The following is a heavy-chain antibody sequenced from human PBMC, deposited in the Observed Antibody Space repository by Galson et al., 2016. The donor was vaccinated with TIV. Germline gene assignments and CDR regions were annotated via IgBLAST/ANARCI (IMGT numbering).Heavy chain of an antibody. CDR2: IKDTGVTT. CDR3: AREMPATFFFDY. J-gene: IGHJ4*02. Sequence: SVKVSCNASGYTFTSYHLHWVRQAPGQGLERMGIIKDTGVTTTYPQRFQGRLTITRDTSTTTVYMELSSLGSEDTAVYYCAREMPATFFFDYWGQGTLVTVSS. D-gene: IGHD2-2*01. CDR1: GYTFTSYH. V-gene: IGHV1-46*01.